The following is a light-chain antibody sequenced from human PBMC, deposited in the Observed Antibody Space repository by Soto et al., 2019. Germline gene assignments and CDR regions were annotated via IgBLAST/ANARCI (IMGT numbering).Light chain of an antibody. V-gene: IGKV3-15*01. J-gene: IGKJ2*01. Sequence: EIVMTQYPATLSVSPGERATLSCRASQSVSSNLAWYQQKPGQAPRLLIYGASTRATGIPARFSGSGSGTEFTLTISSLQSEDFAVDYCQQYNNWPPYTFGQGTKLEIK. CDR2: GAS. CDR1: QSVSSN. CDR3: QQYNNWPPYT.